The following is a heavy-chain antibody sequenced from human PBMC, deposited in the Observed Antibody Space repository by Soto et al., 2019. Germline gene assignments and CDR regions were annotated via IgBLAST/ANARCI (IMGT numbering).Heavy chain of an antibody. CDR1: GYSFTIYW. V-gene: IGHV5-51*01. J-gene: IGHJ3*02. CDR3: AYITGTTGDAFDI. D-gene: IGHD1-7*01. Sequence: ESLKISCKGSGYSFTIYWIGLGLHIPGKGLEWMGIIYPGDSDTRYSPSFQGQVTISADKSISTAYLQWSSLKASDTAMYYCAYITGTTGDAFDIWGQGTMVTVSS. CDR2: IYPGDSDT.